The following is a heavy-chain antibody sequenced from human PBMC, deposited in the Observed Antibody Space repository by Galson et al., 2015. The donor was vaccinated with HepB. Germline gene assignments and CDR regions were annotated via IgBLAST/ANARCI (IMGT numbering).Heavy chain of an antibody. Sequence: SLRLSCAASGFTFSTYAMSWVRQTPGKGLEWVAAISGSDDGTYHAASVRGRFTISRDDSKNTLYLQMNRLRAEDTATYYCAKGMAGSCTRVLCYSFDYWGLGSLVTVSS. CDR3: AKGMAGSCTRVLCYSFDY. CDR2: ISGSDDGT. J-gene: IGHJ4*02. D-gene: IGHD2-8*02. CDR1: GFTFSTYA. V-gene: IGHV3-23*01.